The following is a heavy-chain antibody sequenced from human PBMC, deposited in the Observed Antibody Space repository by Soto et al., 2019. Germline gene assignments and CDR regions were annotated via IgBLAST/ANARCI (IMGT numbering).Heavy chain of an antibody. CDR3: ARWWSGSRQGFDP. V-gene: IGHV4-31*02. CDR2: IYYSGST. Sequence: GDDSGSWKHKHPGKGLEWIGYIYYSGSTYYNPSLKSRVTISVDTSKNQSSLKLSSVTAADTAVYYCARWWSGSRQGFDPWGQGTLVTVSS. D-gene: IGHD3-3*01. J-gene: IGHJ5*02. CDR1: GDDS.